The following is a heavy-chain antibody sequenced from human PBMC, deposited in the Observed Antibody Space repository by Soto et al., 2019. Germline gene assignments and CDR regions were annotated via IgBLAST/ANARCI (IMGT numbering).Heavy chain of an antibody. Sequence: PGGSLRLSCTASGFTFNTDAMTWVRQAPGKGLEWVSLISESGDGTYYADSVKGRFTISRDNSQRTLNLQMNSLRAEDTAVYYCAKNGDFWSWGMDVWGQGTTVTVSS. CDR2: ISESGDGT. V-gene: IGHV3-23*01. J-gene: IGHJ6*02. D-gene: IGHD3-3*01. CDR1: GFTFNTDA. CDR3: AKNGDFWSWGMDV.